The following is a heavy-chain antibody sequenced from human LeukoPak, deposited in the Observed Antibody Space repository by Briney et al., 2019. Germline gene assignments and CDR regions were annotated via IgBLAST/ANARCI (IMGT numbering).Heavy chain of an antibody. J-gene: IGHJ3*02. CDR1: GFTFSSYE. Sequence: GGCLRVSCAAPGFTFSSYEMNWVRQAPGEGLGWVSYISSSSSTIYYADSVKGGFTISRDNAKSSLYLQMNSLRAEDTAVYYCARVSEARYCSGGSCYSGLLGAFDIWGQGTMVTVSS. CDR3: ARVSEARYCSGGSCYSGLLGAFDI. CDR2: ISSSSSTI. V-gene: IGHV3-48*03. D-gene: IGHD2-15*01.